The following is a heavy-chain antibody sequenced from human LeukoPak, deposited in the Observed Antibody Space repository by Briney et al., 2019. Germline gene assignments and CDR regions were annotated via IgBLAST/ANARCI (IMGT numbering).Heavy chain of an antibody. J-gene: IGHJ4*02. Sequence: GASVKVSCKASGGTFSSYAISWVRQAPGQGLEWMGGIIPIFGTANYAQKFQGRVTITADKSTSTAYMELSSLRSEDTAVYYCARDRGYSYGALDYWGQGTLVTVSS. D-gene: IGHD5-18*01. CDR3: ARDRGYSYGALDY. V-gene: IGHV1-69*06. CDR2: IIPIFGTA. CDR1: GGTFSSYA.